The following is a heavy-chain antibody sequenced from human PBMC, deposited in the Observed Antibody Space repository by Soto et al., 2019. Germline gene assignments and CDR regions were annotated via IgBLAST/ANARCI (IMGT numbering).Heavy chain of an antibody. V-gene: IGHV4-28*01. J-gene: IGHJ4*03. D-gene: IGHD1-26*01. CDR2: IYYSGAT. CDR3: ARHRSGTFAAGYFD. CDR1: GYSISCSTW. Sequence: SETLSLTGACSGYSISCSTWWGWIRHPPGKGLEWIGYIYYSGATYYNPSLKSRVTMSVDTSKNQFSLKLTSVTAVDTAVYYCARHRSGTFAAGYFD.